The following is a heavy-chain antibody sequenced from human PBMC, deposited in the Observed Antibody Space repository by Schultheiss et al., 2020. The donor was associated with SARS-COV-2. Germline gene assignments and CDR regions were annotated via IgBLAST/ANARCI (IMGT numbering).Heavy chain of an antibody. V-gene: IGHV4-34*01. CDR2: INHSGST. D-gene: IGHD7-27*01. CDR1: GGSFSGYY. Sequence: LSLTCAVYGGSFSGYYWSWIRQPPGKGLEWIGEINHSGSTNYNPSLKSRVTISVDTSKNQFSLKLSSVTAADTAVYYCARGLTGDFRFYWGQGTLVTVSS. J-gene: IGHJ4*02. CDR3: ARGLTGDFRFY.